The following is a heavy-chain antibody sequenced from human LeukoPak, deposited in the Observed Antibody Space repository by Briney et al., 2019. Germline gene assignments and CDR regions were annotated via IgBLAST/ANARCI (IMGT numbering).Heavy chain of an antibody. D-gene: IGHD6-19*01. CDR3: ARASSGWDYYYYGMDV. Sequence: PSETLSLTCTVSGGSISSYYWSWIRQPPGKGLEWIGYIYYSGSTNYNPSLKSRVTISVDTSKNQFSLKLSSVTAADTAVYYCARASSGWDYYYYGMDVWGQGTTVTVSS. CDR2: IYYSGST. CDR1: GGSISSYY. J-gene: IGHJ6*02. V-gene: IGHV4-59*01.